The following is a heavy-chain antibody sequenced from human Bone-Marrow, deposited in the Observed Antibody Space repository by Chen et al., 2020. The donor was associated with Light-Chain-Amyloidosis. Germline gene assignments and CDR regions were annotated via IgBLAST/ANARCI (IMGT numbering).Heavy chain of an antibody. CDR1: GGSISSGGYY. CDR2: IYYTGST. D-gene: IGHD4-17*01. CDR3: ARLDYGGSTRYYYGMDV. Sequence: QVQLQESGPGLVKPSQTLSLTCSVSGGSISSGGYYWSWIRQHPGKGLEWIGYIYYTGSTYYTPSRRGRVTMSVDTSKNQFSLRVNSVTAADTAIYYCARLDYGGSTRYYYGMDVWGQGTTVTVSS. V-gene: IGHV4-31*03. J-gene: IGHJ6*02.